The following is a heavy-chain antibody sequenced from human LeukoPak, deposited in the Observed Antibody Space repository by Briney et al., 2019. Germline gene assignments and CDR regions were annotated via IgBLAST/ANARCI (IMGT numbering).Heavy chain of an antibody. Sequence: GRSLRLSCAASGFTFSSYGMHWVRQAPGKGLEWVAVISYGGSNKYYADSVKGRFTISRDNSKNTLYLQMNSLRAEDTAVYYCAKPALPSQDAFDIWGQGTMVTVSS. V-gene: IGHV3-30*18. CDR3: AKPALPSQDAFDI. D-gene: IGHD2-2*01. J-gene: IGHJ3*02. CDR1: GFTFSSYG. CDR2: ISYGGSNK.